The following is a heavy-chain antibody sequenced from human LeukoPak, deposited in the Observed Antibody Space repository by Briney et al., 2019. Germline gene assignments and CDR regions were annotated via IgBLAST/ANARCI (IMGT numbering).Heavy chain of an antibody. V-gene: IGHV1-8*01. J-gene: IGHJ5*02. Sequence: ASVKVSCKASGYTFTSYDINWVRQATGQGLEWMGWMNPNSGNTGYAQKFQGRVTMTRNTSISTAYMELSSLRSEGTAVYYCARELEPGTYWFDPWGQGTLVTVSS. D-gene: IGHD1-1*01. CDR1: GYTFTSYD. CDR2: MNPNSGNT. CDR3: ARELEPGTYWFDP.